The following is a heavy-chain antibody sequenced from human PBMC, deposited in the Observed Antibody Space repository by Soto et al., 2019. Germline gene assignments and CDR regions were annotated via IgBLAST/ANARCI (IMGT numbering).Heavy chain of an antibody. CDR3: ARDRRAGYCSGGSCYSYNHDAFDI. V-gene: IGHV1-18*01. D-gene: IGHD2-15*01. J-gene: IGHJ3*02. CDR1: GYTFTSYG. CDR2: ISAYNGNT. Sequence: ALVKVSCKASGYTFTSYGISWVRQAPGQGLEWMGWISAYNGNTNYAQKLQGRVTMTTDTSTSTAYMELRSLRSDDTAVYYCARDRRAGYCSGGSCYSYNHDAFDIWGQGTMVTVSS.